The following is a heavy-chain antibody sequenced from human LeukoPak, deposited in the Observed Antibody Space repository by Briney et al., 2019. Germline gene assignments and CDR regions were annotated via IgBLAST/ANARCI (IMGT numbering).Heavy chain of an antibody. Sequence: ASVKVSCKASGYTFTSYGISWVRQAPGQGLEWMGWISAYNGNTNYAQKLQGRVTMTTDTSTSTAYMELRSLRSDDTAMYYCARLGYDSSGYYYGNFDYWGQGTLVTASS. D-gene: IGHD3-22*01. CDR1: GYTFTSYG. CDR3: ARLGYDSSGYYYGNFDY. J-gene: IGHJ4*02. CDR2: ISAYNGNT. V-gene: IGHV1-18*01.